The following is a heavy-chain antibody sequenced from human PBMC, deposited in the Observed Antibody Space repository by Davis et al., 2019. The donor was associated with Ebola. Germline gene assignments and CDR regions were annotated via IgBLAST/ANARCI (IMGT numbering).Heavy chain of an antibody. D-gene: IGHD1-26*01. CDR1: GFTFSGSA. V-gene: IGHV3-73*01. J-gene: IGHJ4*02. Sequence: GESLKIPCAASGFTFSGSAMPWVRQASGKGLEWVGRIRSKANSYATAYAASVKGRFTISRDDSKNTAYLQMNSLRAEDTAVYYCARGSYCDYWGQGTLVTVSS. CDR2: IRSKANSYAT. CDR3: ARGSYCDY.